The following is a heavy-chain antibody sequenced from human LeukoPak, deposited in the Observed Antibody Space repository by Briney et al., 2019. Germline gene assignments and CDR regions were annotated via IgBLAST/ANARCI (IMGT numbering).Heavy chain of an antibody. D-gene: IGHD4-17*01. CDR1: GFTFSTYN. CDR2: ISDGSTYI. V-gene: IGHV3-21*01. Sequence: GGSLRLSCAASGFTFSTYNMNWVRQAPGKGLEWVSSISDGSTYIYYADSVKGRFTISKDNAKNSLYLQMNSLRAEDAAVYYCARGNGDLPPHYYFYMDVWGKGTTVTISS. CDR3: ARGNGDLPPHYYFYMDV. J-gene: IGHJ6*03.